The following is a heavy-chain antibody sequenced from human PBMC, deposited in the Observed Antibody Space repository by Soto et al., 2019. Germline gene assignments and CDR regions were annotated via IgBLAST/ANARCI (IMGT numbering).Heavy chain of an antibody. CDR3: ARRAAADVLSVAFDM. Sequence: DLEESGGGVVQPGRSLRLSCAASGFTFSNYAIHWVRQAPGKGLEWVALISFDGGTKYYADSVKGRFTLSRDNSKNTVSVEMNSLRDDDSAVYYCARRAAADVLSVAFDMWGHGTMVIVSS. CDR2: ISFDGGTK. J-gene: IGHJ3*02. V-gene: IGHV3-30-3*01. CDR1: GFTFSNYA. D-gene: IGHD6-13*01.